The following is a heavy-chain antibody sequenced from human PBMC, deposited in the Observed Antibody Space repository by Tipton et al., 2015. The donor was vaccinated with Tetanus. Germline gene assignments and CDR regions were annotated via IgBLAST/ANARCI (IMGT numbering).Heavy chain of an antibody. D-gene: IGHD3-9*01. Sequence: TLSLTCTVPHGSITSYYWTWMRQSPGKGLEWIGYIFYTGSTNYNPSFKSRVTISVDTSKNQFSLKLSSVTAADTAVYYCARLGYDILTGYHYDYWGQGTLVTVSS. CDR3: ARLGYDILTGYHYDY. V-gene: IGHV4-59*08. J-gene: IGHJ4*02. CDR2: IFYTGST. CDR1: HGSITSYY.